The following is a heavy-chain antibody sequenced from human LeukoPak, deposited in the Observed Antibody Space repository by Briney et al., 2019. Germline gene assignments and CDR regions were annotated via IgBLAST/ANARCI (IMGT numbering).Heavy chain of an antibody. CDR2: IYHSGST. CDR1: GAPISGNNW. V-gene: IGHV4-4*02. CDR3: AGAEPRGIIWHPY. J-gene: IGHJ4*02. Sequence: SETLSLTCAVSGAPISGNNWWWSWVRQPPGKGLEWIGEIYHSGSTNYNPSLKSRVTMSVDKSKNQFSLGLSSVTAADTAVYYCAGAEPRGIIWHPYWGQGTLVTVSS.